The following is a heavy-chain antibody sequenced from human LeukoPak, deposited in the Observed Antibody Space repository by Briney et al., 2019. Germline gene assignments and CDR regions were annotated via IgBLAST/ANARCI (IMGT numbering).Heavy chain of an antibody. CDR1: GGSISSSSYY. CDR3: ARDRCSSDSCFSLGGEIFDY. V-gene: IGHV4-39*07. Sequence: SETLSLTCTVSGGSISSSSYYWGWIRQPPGKGPEWIGSIYYSGSTHYNPSLKSRVTISVDTSKNQFSLNLSSVTAADTAVYYCARDRCSSDSCFSLGGEIFDYWGQGTLVTVSS. CDR2: IYYSGST. J-gene: IGHJ4*02. D-gene: IGHD2-15*01.